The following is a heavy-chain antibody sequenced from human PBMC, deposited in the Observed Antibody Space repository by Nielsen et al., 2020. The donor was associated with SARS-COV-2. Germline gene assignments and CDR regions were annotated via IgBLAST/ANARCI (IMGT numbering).Heavy chain of an antibody. Sequence: GGSLRLSCAASGFTFSRYWMNWVRQAPGKGLEWVANIKQDGSEKYYVDSVMGRFTISRDNAKNSLYLQMDSLRVEDTAVYYCASLLGGGDSDYWGQGTLVTVSS. CDR1: GFTFSRYW. J-gene: IGHJ4*02. CDR3: ASLLGGGDSDY. CDR2: IKQDGSEK. D-gene: IGHD2-21*02. V-gene: IGHV3-7*02.